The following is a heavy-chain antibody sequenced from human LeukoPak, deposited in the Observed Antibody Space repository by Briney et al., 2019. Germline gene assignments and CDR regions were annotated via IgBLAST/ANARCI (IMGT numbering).Heavy chain of an antibody. V-gene: IGHV3-74*01. CDR2: IKTDGRDT. Sequence: GGSLRLSCAASGFTFSDYWMHWVRHAPGKGLVWVSRIKTDGRDTNYADSVKGRFTISRDQANNTLYLQMNTLRDEDTAVYYCARGPRYSFYWGQGTLVSVSS. D-gene: IGHD6-13*01. CDR1: GFTFSDYW. CDR3: ARGPRYSFY. J-gene: IGHJ4*02.